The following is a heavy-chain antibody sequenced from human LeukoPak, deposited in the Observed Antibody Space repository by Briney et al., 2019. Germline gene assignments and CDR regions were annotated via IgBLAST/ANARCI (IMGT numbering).Heavy chain of an antibody. CDR2: TYFRSSWYN. J-gene: IGHJ4*02. D-gene: IGHD3-9*01. Sequence: SQTLSLTCAISGDRVSSNTATWNWIRHSPSRGLEGLGRTYFRSSWYNDYAVSVKSRITFNPDTSTNLFSLQLKSVTPEDTAVYYCARGNYDILTGYYPFDYWGQGTLVTVSS. V-gene: IGHV6-1*01. CDR1: GDRVSSNTAT. CDR3: ARGNYDILTGYYPFDY.